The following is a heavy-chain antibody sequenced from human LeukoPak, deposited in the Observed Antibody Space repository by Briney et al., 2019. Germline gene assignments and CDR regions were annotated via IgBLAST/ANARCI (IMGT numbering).Heavy chain of an antibody. D-gene: IGHD3-16*02. V-gene: IGHV1-46*01. CDR2: INPSGGST. CDR3: ARAVENPYFYDYVWGSYRSKTPYYFDY. CDR1: GYTFTSYY. Sequence: ASVKVSCKASGYTFTSYYMHWERQAPGQGLEWMGIINPSGGSTSYAQKFQGRVTMTRDTSTSTVYMELSSLRSEDTAVYYCARAVENPYFYDYVWGSYRSKTPYYFDYWGQGTLVTVSS. J-gene: IGHJ4*02.